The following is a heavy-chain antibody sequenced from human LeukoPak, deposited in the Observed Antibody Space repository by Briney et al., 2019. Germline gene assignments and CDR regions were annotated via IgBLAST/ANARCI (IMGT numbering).Heavy chain of an antibody. V-gene: IGHV1-69*13. CDR1: GGTFSSYA. CDR2: IIPIFGTA. J-gene: IGHJ6*03. D-gene: IGHD1-14*01. Sequence: GASVNVSCKASGGTFSSYAISWVRQAPGQGLEWMGGIIPIFGTANYAQKFQGRVTITADESTSTAYMELSSLRSEDTAVYYCARTEGKINYYYYYMDVWGKGTTVTISS. CDR3: ARTEGKINYYYYYMDV.